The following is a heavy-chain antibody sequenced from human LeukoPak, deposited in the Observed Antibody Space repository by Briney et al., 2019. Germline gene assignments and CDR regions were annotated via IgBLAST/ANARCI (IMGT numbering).Heavy chain of an antibody. J-gene: IGHJ3*02. D-gene: IGHD2-15*01. CDR1: GYTFTSYG. CDR3: ASRYCSGGSCYGAVAFDI. CDR2: ISANNGNT. Sequence: GASVKVSCKASGYTFTSYGISWVRQAPGQGLEWMGWISANNGNTNYAQKLQGRVTMTTDTSTSTAYMELRSLRSDDTAVYYCASRYCSGGSCYGAVAFDIWGQGTMVTVSS. V-gene: IGHV1-18*01.